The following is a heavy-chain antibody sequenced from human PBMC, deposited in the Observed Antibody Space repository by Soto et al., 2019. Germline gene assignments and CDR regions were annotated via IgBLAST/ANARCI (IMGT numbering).Heavy chain of an antibody. CDR1: GDSVSSNSAA. CDR2: TYYRSRWYN. J-gene: IGHJ6*03. D-gene: IGHD3-9*01. CDR3: GGPTSHDWRYMHV. Sequence: QVQLQESGPGLVKPSQTLSLTCAISGDSVSSNSAAWNWIRMSPSRGLEWLARTYYRSRWYNDYAVSVRSRITVNADTSKSQFPLQLTSVTPDDTAIYYCGGPTSHDWRYMHVWGRGTTVTVSS. V-gene: IGHV6-1*01.